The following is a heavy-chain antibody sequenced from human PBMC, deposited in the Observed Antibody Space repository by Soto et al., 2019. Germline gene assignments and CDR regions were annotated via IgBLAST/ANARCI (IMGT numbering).Heavy chain of an antibody. V-gene: IGHV3-23*01. CDR2: IDRSGEIA. J-gene: IGHJ6*02. D-gene: IGHD3-16*01. Sequence: EVHLSESGGGLVQFGGSLRLSCAASGSSFSAYAINWVRQAPGKGLEWVSAIDRSGEIAYYADSVKGRFTISRDNAKNTLYLQMNSLRAEDTAVYYCAKGGFWVHYKMDVWGPGTTVPVSS. CDR1: GSSFSAYA. CDR3: AKGGFWVHYKMDV.